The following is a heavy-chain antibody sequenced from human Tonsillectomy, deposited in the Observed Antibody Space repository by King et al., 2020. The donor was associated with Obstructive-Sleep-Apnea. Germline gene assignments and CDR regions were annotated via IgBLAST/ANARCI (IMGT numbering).Heavy chain of an antibody. Sequence: QLVQSGAEVKKPGESLRISCKGSGYSFTNFWISWVRQVPGKGLEWMGRIDPGDSDTNNSPSFQGPVTISADKSISTAYLQWSSLKASDTSIYYVARHGAPRGDYDSNLFDSWGQGTLVTVSS. CDR3: ARHGAPRGDYDSNLFDS. V-gene: IGHV5-10-1*03. CDR1: GYSFTNFW. D-gene: IGHD3-16*01. J-gene: IGHJ5*01. CDR2: IDPGDSDT.